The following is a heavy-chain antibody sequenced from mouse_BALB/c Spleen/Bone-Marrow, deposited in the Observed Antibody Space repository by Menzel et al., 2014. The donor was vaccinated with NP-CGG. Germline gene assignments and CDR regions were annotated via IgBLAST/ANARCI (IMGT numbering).Heavy chain of an antibody. CDR1: GFDFSRFW. CDR3: ARLGYYGHSAY. Sequence: EVKLMESGGGLVQPGGSLKLSCAASGFDFSRFWMSWVRQAPGKGLEWIGEINPDSSTINYTPSLKDKFIISRDNAKNTLYLQMNQVRSEDTALYYCARLGYYGHSAYWGQGTTLTVSS. D-gene: IGHD2-3*01. J-gene: IGHJ2*01. V-gene: IGHV4-1*02. CDR2: INPDSSTI.